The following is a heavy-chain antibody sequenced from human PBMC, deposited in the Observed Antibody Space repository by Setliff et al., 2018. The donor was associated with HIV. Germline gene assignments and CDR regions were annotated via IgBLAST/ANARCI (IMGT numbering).Heavy chain of an antibody. V-gene: IGHV5-51*01. J-gene: IGHJ6*03. CDR3: ARCSLHYYYYYNMDV. CDR2: IYPGDSDT. D-gene: IGHD2-21*02. CDR1: GYSFTKYW. Sequence: GESLKISCKGSGYSFTKYWIGWVRQMPGKGLEWMGIIYPGDSDTRYRPSFQGQVTISADKSISTAYLQWSSLKASDTAMYYCARCSLHYYYYYNMDVWGKGTTVTVSS.